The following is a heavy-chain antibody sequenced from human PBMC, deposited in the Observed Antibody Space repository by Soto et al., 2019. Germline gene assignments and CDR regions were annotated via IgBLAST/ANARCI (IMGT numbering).Heavy chain of an antibody. CDR3: ARGXYDFWSGYFYYYYGMDV. D-gene: IGHD3-3*01. Sequence: SETLSLTCAVYGGSFSCYYWSWIRQPPGKGLEWIGEINHSGSTDYNPSLKSRVTISVDTSKNQFSLKLSSVTAADTAVYYCARGXYDFWSGYFYYYYGMDVWGQGTTVTVSS. J-gene: IGHJ6*02. CDR1: GGSFSCYY. CDR2: INHSGST. V-gene: IGHV4-34*01.